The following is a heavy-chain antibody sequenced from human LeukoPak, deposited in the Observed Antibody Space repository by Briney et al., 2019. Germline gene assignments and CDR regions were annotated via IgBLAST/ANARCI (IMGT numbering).Heavy chain of an antibody. CDR3: ANLPSAETGLVPVY. V-gene: IGHV3-30*18. J-gene: IGHJ4*02. Sequence: PGGSLRLSCAASGFTFSSYGMHWVRQAPGKGLEWVAVISYDGSNKYYADSVKGRFTISRDNSKNTLYLQMNSLRAEDTAVYYCANLPSAETGLVPVYWGQGTLVTVSS. D-gene: IGHD6-19*01. CDR2: ISYDGSNK. CDR1: GFTFSSYG.